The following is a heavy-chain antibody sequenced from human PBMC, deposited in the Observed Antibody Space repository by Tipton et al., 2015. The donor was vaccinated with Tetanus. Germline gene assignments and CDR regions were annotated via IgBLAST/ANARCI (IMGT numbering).Heavy chain of an antibody. J-gene: IGHJ3*01. CDR3: ARPSTTVTPRAFDV. D-gene: IGHD4-17*01. CDR1: GASMSSSSYY. Sequence: TLSLTCNVSGASMSSSSYYWDWIRQPPGKGLEWIGSIYYSGSTFYHPSLQSRVTISLDTSKNRFSLKLTSVTAADAAVYYCARPSTTVTPRAFDVWGQGTMVTVSS. CDR2: IYYSGST. V-gene: IGHV4-39*01.